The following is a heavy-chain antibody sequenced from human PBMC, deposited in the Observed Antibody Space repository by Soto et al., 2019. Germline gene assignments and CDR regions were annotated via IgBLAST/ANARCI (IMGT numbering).Heavy chain of an antibody. Sequence: QVQLQESGPGLVKPSQTLSLTCTVSGGSISSGDYYWSWIRQPPGKGLEWIGYIYYSGSTYYNPSLKGRVIISVDTSKNQFSLKLSSVTAADTAVYYCARVVPAARSKIFDYWGQGTLVTVSS. CDR2: IYYSGST. J-gene: IGHJ4*02. V-gene: IGHV4-30-4*01. CDR1: GGSISSGDYY. CDR3: ARVVPAARSKIFDY. D-gene: IGHD2-2*01.